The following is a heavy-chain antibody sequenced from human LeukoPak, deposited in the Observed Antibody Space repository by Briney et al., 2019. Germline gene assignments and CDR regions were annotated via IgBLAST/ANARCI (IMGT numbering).Heavy chain of an antibody. Sequence: GGSLRLSCAASGFTFSSYAMSWVRQAPGKGLQWVSALSGSGLSTYYAASVKGRFTISRDNPKNTLYLQMNSLRAEDTAVYYCAKGGESSSWLFDYWGQGTLVPVSS. J-gene: IGHJ4*02. D-gene: IGHD6-13*01. CDR2: LSGSGLST. CDR1: GFTFSSYA. V-gene: IGHV3-23*01. CDR3: AKGGESSSWLFDY.